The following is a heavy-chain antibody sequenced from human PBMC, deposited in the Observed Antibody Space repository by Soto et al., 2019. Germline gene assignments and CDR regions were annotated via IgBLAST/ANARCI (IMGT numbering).Heavy chain of an antibody. D-gene: IGHD6-19*01. CDR3: AKRGAFNSGWVGDIDY. CDR1: GFTFSNYA. V-gene: IGHV3-23*01. CDR2: ITNSGRST. Sequence: EVPLLESGGNLVQPGGSLRLSCAASGFTFSNYAMSWVRQAPGKGLEWVSSITNSGRSTYYADSVKGRFTISRDNSKNTLYLQMTSLRADDTAVYYCAKRGAFNSGWVGDIDYWGQGNLVTVSS. J-gene: IGHJ4*02.